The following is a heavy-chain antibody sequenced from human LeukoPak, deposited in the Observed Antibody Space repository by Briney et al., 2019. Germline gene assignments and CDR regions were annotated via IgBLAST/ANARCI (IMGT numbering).Heavy chain of an antibody. CDR2: IYHSGST. Sequence: PSETLSLTCAVSGGSISSGGYSWSWIRQPPGKGLEWIGYIYHSGSTYYNPSLKSRVTISVDRSKNQFSLKLSSVTAVDTAVYYCARGPVYYDILTGFSGAYYFDYWGQGTLVTVSS. J-gene: IGHJ4*02. CDR3: ARGPVYYDILTGFSGAYYFDY. CDR1: GGSISSGGYS. D-gene: IGHD3-9*01. V-gene: IGHV4-30-2*01.